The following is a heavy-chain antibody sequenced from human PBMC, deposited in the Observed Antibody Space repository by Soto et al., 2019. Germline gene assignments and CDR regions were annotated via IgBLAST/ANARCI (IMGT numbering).Heavy chain of an antibody. CDR3: ARQMLGYCSGGYCHGAGALDS. V-gene: IGHV4-39*01. CDR1: GGSINDIDYY. J-gene: IGHJ4*02. CDR2: IYYTGST. D-gene: IGHD2-15*01. Sequence: QLQLQASGPGLVTPSETLSLTCTVSGGSINDIDYYWGWIRQPPGKGLEWIGTIYYTGSTYYNPSLKSRVTISVDTSKNQFSLNLNSVTAADTAVYYCARQMLGYCSGGYCHGAGALDSWGLGTLVTVSS.